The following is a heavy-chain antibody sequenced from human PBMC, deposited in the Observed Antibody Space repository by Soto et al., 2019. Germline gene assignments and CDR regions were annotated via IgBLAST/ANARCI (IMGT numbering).Heavy chain of an antibody. CDR2: IIPIFGTA. V-gene: IGHV1-69*12. CDR1: GGTFSSYA. D-gene: IGHD4-17*01. Sequence: QVQLVQSGAEVKKPGSSVKVSCKASGGTFSSYAISWVRQAPGQGLEWMGGIIPIFGTANYAQKFEGRVTITADESTSTAYMELSSLRSEDTAVYYCAGGRYYCDYVDDAFDSWGRGRMVTVSS. J-gene: IGHJ3*02. CDR3: AGGRYYCDYVDDAFDS.